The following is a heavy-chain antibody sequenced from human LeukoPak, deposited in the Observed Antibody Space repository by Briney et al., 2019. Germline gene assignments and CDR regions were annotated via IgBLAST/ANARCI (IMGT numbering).Heavy chain of an antibody. CDR2: ISYDGSNK. CDR1: GFTFSSYA. J-gene: IGHJ4*02. D-gene: IGHD3-9*01. CDR3: ARENAFRVDSDWLFRVGIDY. Sequence: GGSLRLSCAASGFTFSSYAMHWVRQAPGKGLEWVAVISYDGSNKYYADSVKGRFTISRDNSKNTLYLQMNSLRAEDTAVYYCARENAFRVDSDWLFRVGIDYWGQGTLVTVSS. V-gene: IGHV3-30*04.